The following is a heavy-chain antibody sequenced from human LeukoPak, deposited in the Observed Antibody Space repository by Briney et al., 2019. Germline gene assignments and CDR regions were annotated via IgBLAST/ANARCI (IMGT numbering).Heavy chain of an antibody. Sequence: ASVKVSCKASGYTFTSNYIHWVRQAPGQGLGWMGMIYPRDGSTSYAQKFQGRVTVTRDTSTSTVHMEPSGLRSEDTAVYYCARDQEGFDYWGQGTLVTVSS. J-gene: IGHJ4*02. V-gene: IGHV1-46*01. CDR3: ARDQEGFDY. CDR1: GYTFTSNY. CDR2: IYPRDGST.